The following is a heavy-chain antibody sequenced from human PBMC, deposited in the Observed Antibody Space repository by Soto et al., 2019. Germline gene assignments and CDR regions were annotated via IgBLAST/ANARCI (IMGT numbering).Heavy chain of an antibody. J-gene: IGHJ6*02. V-gene: IGHV3-30-3*01. CDR2: ISYDGSNK. D-gene: IGHD6-19*01. Sequence: PGGSLRLSCAASGFTFSSYAMHWVRQAPGKGLEWVAVISYDGSNKYHADSVKGRFTISRDNSKNTLYLQMNSLRAEDTAVYYCARSEGLVAGPRYYYGMDVWGQGTTVTVSS. CDR3: ARSEGLVAGPRYYYGMDV. CDR1: GFTFSSYA.